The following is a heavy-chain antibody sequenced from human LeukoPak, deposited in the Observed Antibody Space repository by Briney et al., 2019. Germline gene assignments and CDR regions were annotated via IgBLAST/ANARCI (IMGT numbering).Heavy chain of an antibody. CDR3: ARERHRYSYGSSRPYYFDY. CDR1: GGSFSGYY. Sequence: SETPSLTCAVYGGSFSGYYWSWIRQPPGKGLEWIGEINHSGSTNHNPSLKSRVTISVDTSKNQFSLKLSSVTAADTAVYYCARERHRYSYGSSRPYYFDYWGQGTLVTVSS. CDR2: INHSGST. J-gene: IGHJ4*02. D-gene: IGHD5-18*01. V-gene: IGHV4-34*01.